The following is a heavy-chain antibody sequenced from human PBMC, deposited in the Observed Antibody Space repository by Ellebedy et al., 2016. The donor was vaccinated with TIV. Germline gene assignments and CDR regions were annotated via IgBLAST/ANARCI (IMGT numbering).Heavy chain of an antibody. J-gene: IGHJ5*02. Sequence: GESLKISXAASGFTFGNFAMHWVHQAPGEGLEWLAVISSDEIQIYYADSVKGRFTISRDNSNNTLHLQMNSLRPEDTAMYYCARDSGDTTTWWDNWFDPWGQGTLVTVSS. CDR3: ARDSGDTTTWWDNWFDP. CDR1: GFTFGNFA. D-gene: IGHD2-8*02. V-gene: IGHV3-30-3*01. CDR2: ISSDEIQI.